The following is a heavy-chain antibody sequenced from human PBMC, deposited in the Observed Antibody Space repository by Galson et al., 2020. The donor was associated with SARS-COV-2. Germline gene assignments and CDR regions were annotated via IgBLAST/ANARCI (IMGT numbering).Heavy chain of an antibody. CDR2: MYYTGST. V-gene: IGHV4-39*02. CDR3: ARDHDYYDDYVSCPDWFDP. CDR1: GGSISSRSYY. D-gene: IGHD4-17*01. J-gene: IGHJ5*02. Sequence: SETLSLTCTVSGGSISSRSYYWGWIRQPPGKGLEWIGSMYYTGSTYYNPSLKSRVTISVDTSKNQFSLKLSSVTAADTAVYYCARDHDYYDDYVSCPDWFDPWGQGTLVTVSS.